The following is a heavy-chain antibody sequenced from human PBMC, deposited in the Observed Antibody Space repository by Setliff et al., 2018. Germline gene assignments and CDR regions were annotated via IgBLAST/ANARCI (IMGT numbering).Heavy chain of an antibody. J-gene: IGHJ4*02. V-gene: IGHV5-51*01. CDR1: GYRFTSYW. D-gene: IGHD6-13*01. CDR2: IDPADSDT. CDR3: ARALASAGTVYFDY. Sequence: GESLKISCKASGYRFTSYWIGWVRQMPGKGLEWMGIIDPADSDTTYSPSFQGQVTISADKSISTAYLQWSSLKASDTAMYYCARALASAGTVYFDYWGQGTLVTVSS.